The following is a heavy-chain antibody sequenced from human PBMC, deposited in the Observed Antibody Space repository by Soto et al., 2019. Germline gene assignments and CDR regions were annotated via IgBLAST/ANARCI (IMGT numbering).Heavy chain of an antibody. CDR3: ARGHYDSSGYRTYYYYGMDV. D-gene: IGHD3-22*01. CDR2: INPNSGGT. J-gene: IGHJ6*02. Sequence: GASVKVSCKASGYTFTGYYMHWVRQAPGQGLEWMGWINPNSGGTNYAQKFQGWVTMTRGTSISTAYMELSRLRSDDTAVYYCARGHYDSSGYRTYYYYGMDVWGQGTTVTVSS. V-gene: IGHV1-2*04. CDR1: GYTFTGYY.